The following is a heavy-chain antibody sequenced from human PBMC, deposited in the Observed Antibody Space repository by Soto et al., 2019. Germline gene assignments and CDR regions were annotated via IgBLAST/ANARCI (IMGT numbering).Heavy chain of an antibody. Sequence: ASVNGSCKAPGGTFKNNGISWVRQAPGQGLEWMGGIIPVFGTTNYAQKFQGRLTITADDFTSTVYMELSRLRYEDTAVYYCARENGVAVATILYYFDYWGPGTLVT. CDR1: GGTFKNNG. J-gene: IGHJ4*02. V-gene: IGHV1-69*13. CDR2: IIPVFGTT. D-gene: IGHD5-12*01. CDR3: ARENGVAVATILYYFDY.